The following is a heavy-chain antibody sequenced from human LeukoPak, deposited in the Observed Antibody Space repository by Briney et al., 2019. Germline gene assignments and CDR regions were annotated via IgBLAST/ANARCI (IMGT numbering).Heavy chain of an antibody. V-gene: IGHV4-4*02. J-gene: IGHJ2*01. Sequence: SETLSLTCDVSGASISSNKWWNWVRQPPGKGLEWIGEIKHNGITNYNPSLKSRVTTSVDTSKNQFSLHLRSVTAADTAVYYCARGHTVTSRWYFDLWGRGTLVTVSS. CDR3: ARGHTVTSRWYFDL. D-gene: IGHD4-17*01. CDR1: GASISSNKW. CDR2: IKHNGIT.